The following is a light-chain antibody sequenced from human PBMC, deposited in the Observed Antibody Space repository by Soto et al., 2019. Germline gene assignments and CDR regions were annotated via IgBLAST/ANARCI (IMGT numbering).Light chain of an antibody. CDR1: QNIADY. CDR3: LQTFTAHLT. Sequence: DIQMTQSPSSLSASAGDTVTITCRASQNIADYLSWYQQKPGKAPKLLMYSSSILHDGVSSRFSGDGSGTGFTLTITGLQPEEFATYCCLQTFTAHLTFGGGTTVEVK. CDR2: SSS. V-gene: IGKV1-39*01. J-gene: IGKJ4*01.